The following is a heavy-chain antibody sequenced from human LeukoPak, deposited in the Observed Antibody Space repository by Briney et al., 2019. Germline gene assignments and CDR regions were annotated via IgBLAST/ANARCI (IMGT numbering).Heavy chain of an antibody. D-gene: IGHD3-22*01. CDR1: GFTFSDHY. CDR2: IRNKANSYTL. CDR3: TTDRYYDSSGYYYNY. J-gene: IGHJ4*02. Sequence: TGGSLRLSCAASGFTFSDHYMDWVRQAPGKGLEWVGRIRNKANSYTLEYAAPVKGRFTISRDDSKNTLYLQMNSLKTEDTAVYYCTTDRYYDSSGYYYNYWGQGTLVTVSS. V-gene: IGHV3-72*01.